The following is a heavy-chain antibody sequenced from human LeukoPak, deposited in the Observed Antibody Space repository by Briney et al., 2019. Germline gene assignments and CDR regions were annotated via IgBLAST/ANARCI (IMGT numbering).Heavy chain of an antibody. CDR2: ISSSSSYI. D-gene: IGHD6-19*01. CDR3: AREDSSGWQNFDY. V-gene: IGHV3-21*01. CDR1: GFTFSSYS. J-gene: IGHJ4*02. Sequence: GGSLRLSCAASGFTFSSYSMNWVRQAPGKGLEWVSYISSSSSYIYYADSVKGRFTISRDNAKNSLYLQMNSLRAEDTAVYYCAREDSSGWQNFDYWGQGTLVTVSS.